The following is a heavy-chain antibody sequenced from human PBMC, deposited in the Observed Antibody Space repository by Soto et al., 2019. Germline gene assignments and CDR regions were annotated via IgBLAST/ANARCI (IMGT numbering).Heavy chain of an antibody. V-gene: IGHV1-69*06. CDR1: GGTFSSYA. CDR2: IIPIFGTA. D-gene: IGHD3-22*01. CDR3: ARDQRGGYYESSENWFDP. J-gene: IGHJ5*02. Sequence: GASVKVSCKASGGTFSSYAISWVRQAPGQGLEWMGGIIPIFGTANSAQKFQGRVTITADKSTSTAYMELSSLRSEDTAVYYCARDQRGGYYESSENWFDPWGQGTLVTVSS.